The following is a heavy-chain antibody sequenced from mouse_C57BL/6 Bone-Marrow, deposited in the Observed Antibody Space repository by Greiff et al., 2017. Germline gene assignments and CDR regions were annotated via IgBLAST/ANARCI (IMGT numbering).Heavy chain of an antibody. Sequence: QVTLKESGPGILQPSQTLSLTCSFSGFSLSTFGMGVGWIRQPPGKGLEWLAHPWWDDDKYYNPVLKNGHTISKDTSKNQVFLQIANVDTEDTATYYCAQIADRGSSGWFAYWGQGTIVTVSA. CDR3: AQIADRGSSGWFAY. CDR2: PWWDDDK. D-gene: IGHD3-2*02. V-gene: IGHV8-8*01. CDR1: GFSLSTFGMG. J-gene: IGHJ3*01.